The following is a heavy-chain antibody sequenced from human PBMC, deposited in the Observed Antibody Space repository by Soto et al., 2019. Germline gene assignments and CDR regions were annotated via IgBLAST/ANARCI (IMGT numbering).Heavy chain of an antibody. V-gene: IGHV4-59*01. J-gene: IGHJ5*02. D-gene: IGHD6-13*01. CDR3: ARLAAAGTISWFDP. Sequence: SETLSLTCTVSGGSISGYYWSWIRQPPGKGLEWIGYIYYSGSTNYNPSLKSRVTISVDTSKNQFSLKLSSVTAADTAVYYCARLAAAGTISWFDPWGQGTLVTVSS. CDR1: GGSISGYY. CDR2: IYYSGST.